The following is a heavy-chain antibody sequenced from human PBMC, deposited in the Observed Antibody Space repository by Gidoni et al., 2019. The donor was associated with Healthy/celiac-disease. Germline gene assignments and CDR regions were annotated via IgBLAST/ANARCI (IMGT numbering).Heavy chain of an antibody. V-gene: IGHV3-74*01. CDR3: ARSYGGPNEYAFDI. D-gene: IGHD3-16*01. Sequence: EVQLVESGEGLVQPGGSLRLSCAASGFTFSSYWMHWVRQAPGKGLVWVSRINSDGSSTSYADSVKGRFTISRDNAKNTLYLQMNSLRAEDTAVYYCARSYGGPNEYAFDIWGQGTMVTVSS. CDR1: GFTFSSYW. J-gene: IGHJ3*02. CDR2: INSDGSST.